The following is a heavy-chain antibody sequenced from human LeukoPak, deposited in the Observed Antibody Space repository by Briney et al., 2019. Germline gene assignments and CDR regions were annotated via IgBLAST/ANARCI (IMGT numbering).Heavy chain of an antibody. J-gene: IGHJ4*02. CDR2: ISTYSGNT. Sequence: ASVKVSCKASGYTFTNYGISWVRQAPGQGLEWMGWISTYSGNTNYVQKLQGGVTMTTDTSTNTAYMELRSLRSDDTAVYYCARGRAAADDFDYWGQGTLVTVSS. CDR3: ARGRAAADDFDY. V-gene: IGHV1-18*04. D-gene: IGHD6-13*01. CDR1: GYTFTNYG.